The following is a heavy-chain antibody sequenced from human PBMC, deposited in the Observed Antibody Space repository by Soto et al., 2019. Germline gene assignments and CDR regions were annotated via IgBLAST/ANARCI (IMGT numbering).Heavy chain of an antibody. CDR3: ARKEAGDWYFDL. CDR1: GFTFSSYG. V-gene: IGHV3-30*03. Sequence: QVQLVESGGGVVQPGRSLRLSCAASGFTFSSYGMHWVRQAPGKGLAWVAVISYDGSNKYYADSVKGRFTISRDNSKNTLYLQMNSLRAEDTAVYYCARKEAGDWYFDLWGRGTLVTVSS. D-gene: IGHD3-10*01. J-gene: IGHJ2*01. CDR2: ISYDGSNK.